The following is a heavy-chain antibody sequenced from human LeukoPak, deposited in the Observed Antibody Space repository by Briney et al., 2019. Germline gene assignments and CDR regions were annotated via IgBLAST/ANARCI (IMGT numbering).Heavy chain of an antibody. CDR2: ISAYNGNT. D-gene: IGHD1-26*01. Sequence: ASVKVSCKASGYTFTSYGISWVRQAPGQGLEWMGWISAYNGNTNYAQKLQGRVTMTTDTSTSTSYMELRSLRPDDTAVYYCARAVSGSLYGDFDFWGQGTLVTVSS. V-gene: IGHV1-18*01. CDR1: GYTFTSYG. CDR3: ARAVSGSLYGDFDF. J-gene: IGHJ4*02.